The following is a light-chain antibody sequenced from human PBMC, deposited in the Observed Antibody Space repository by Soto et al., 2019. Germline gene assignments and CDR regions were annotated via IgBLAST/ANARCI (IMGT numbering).Light chain of an antibody. CDR3: QQYGTSPGA. V-gene: IGKV3-20*01. J-gene: IGKJ1*01. Sequence: EIVLTQSPGTLSLSPGERATLSCRASQSVSSSYLAWYQHKAGQGPRLLIHGASNRATGIPDRFSGSGSGTDFALTISRLEPEDCAVYYCQQYGTSPGAFGQGTKVDIK. CDR2: GAS. CDR1: QSVSSSY.